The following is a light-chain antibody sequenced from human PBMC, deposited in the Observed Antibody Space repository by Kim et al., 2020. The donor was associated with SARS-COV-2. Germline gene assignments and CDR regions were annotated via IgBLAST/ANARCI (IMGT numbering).Light chain of an antibody. Sequence: DIQLTQSPSSLSASVGDRVTITCRASQGISSYLAWYLQKAGKVPKLLIYAASALQSGVPSRFRGSGSGTDFTLTISSLQPEDVATYYCQRYNSVPWTFGQGTKVDIK. V-gene: IGKV1-27*01. CDR1: QGISSY. CDR2: AAS. CDR3: QRYNSVPWT. J-gene: IGKJ1*01.